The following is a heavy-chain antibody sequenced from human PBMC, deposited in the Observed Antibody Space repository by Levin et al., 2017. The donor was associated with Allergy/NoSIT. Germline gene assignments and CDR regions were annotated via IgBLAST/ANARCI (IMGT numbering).Heavy chain of an antibody. Sequence: SETLSLTCSVSGDSFSSTNFYWAWIRQSPGKGLEWIGSISYTGHTYYNPSLQSRVTMSVDKPKNQFSLRLRSVTATATAAYYCARHGGTFYFGSGSSYKWFDPWGQGTLVPVSS. CDR3: ARHGGTFYFGSGSSYKWFDP. J-gene: IGHJ5*02. CDR1: GDSFSSTNFY. V-gene: IGHV4-39*01. CDR2: ISYTGHT. D-gene: IGHD3-10*01.